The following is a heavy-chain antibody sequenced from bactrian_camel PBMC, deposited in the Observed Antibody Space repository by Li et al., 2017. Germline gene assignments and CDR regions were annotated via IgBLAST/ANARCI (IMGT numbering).Heavy chain of an antibody. CDR3: AADRWRCTMVVRSFDY. Sequence: VQLVESGGGAVQAGGSLRLSCVASAPTYSINCMGWFRQAPGKQREEVAVAYINTRSAKYGDSVKGRFTISKDNAKNILYLQMNSLKPEDTAMYYCAADRWRCTMVVRSFDYWGQGTQVTVS. D-gene: IGHD2*01. CDR1: APTYSINC. J-gene: IGHJ4*01. CDR2: YINTRSA. V-gene: IGHV3S53*01.